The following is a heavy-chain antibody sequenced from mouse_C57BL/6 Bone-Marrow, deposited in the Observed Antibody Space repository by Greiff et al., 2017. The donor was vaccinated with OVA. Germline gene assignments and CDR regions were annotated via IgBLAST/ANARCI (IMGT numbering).Heavy chain of an antibody. CDR1: GYTFTSYG. V-gene: IGHV1-81*01. CDR2: IYPRSGNT. Sequence: VHVVQSGAELARPGASVKLSCKASGYTFTSYGISWVKQRPGQGLEWIGEIYPRSGNTYYNEKFKGKATLTADKSSSTAYMELRSLTSEDSAVYFCARDYDDCAWFAYWGQGTLVTVSA. J-gene: IGHJ3*01. D-gene: IGHD2-13*01. CDR3: ARDYDDCAWFAY.